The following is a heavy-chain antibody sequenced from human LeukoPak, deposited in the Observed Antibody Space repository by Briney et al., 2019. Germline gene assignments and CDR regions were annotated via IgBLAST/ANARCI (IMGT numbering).Heavy chain of an antibody. J-gene: IGHJ4*02. V-gene: IGHV1-46*01. CDR1: GYTFTSYY. CDR3: ASGGGSRRFDY. CDR2: INPSGGST. Sequence: ASVKVSCKASGYTFTSYYMHWVRQAPGQGLEWMGIINPSGGSTSYAQKFQGRVTMTRDTSTSTVYMELSSLRAEDTALHYCASGGGSRRFDYWGQGTLVTVSS. D-gene: IGHD2-15*01.